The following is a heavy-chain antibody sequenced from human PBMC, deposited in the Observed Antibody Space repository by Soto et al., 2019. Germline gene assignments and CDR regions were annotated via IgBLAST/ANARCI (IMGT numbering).Heavy chain of an antibody. D-gene: IGHD2-21*01. CDR1: GFTFSSHW. V-gene: IGHV3-74*01. CDR2: IESDGSST. CDR3: ARDRADPIGDYHPLFDS. Sequence: GGSLRLSCAASGFTFSSHWTHWIRQAPGKGLVWVSRIESDGSSTNYADSVKGRFTVSRDNAKNTPYLQMNSLRAEDTAVYYCARDRADPIGDYHPLFDSWGLGTLVTVSS. J-gene: IGHJ4*02.